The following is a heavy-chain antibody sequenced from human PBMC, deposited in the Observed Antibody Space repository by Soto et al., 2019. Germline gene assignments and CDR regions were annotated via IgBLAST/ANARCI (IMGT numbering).Heavy chain of an antibody. J-gene: IGHJ6*02. D-gene: IGHD6-6*01. Sequence: QVQLVESGGGVVQPGRSLRLSCAASGFTFSSYAMHWVRQAPGKGLEWVAVISYDGSNKYYADSVKGRFTISRDNSKNTLYLQMNSLRAEDTAVYYCARDPGRIAARPSGGMDVWGQGTTVTVSS. CDR1: GFTFSSYA. V-gene: IGHV3-30-3*01. CDR3: ARDPGRIAARPSGGMDV. CDR2: ISYDGSNK.